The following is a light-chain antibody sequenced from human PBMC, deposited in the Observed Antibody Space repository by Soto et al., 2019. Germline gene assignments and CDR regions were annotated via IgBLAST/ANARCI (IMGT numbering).Light chain of an antibody. CDR3: QQYYNTPLS. J-gene: IGKJ3*01. Sequence: DIVMTQSPDSLAVSLGERGTINCKSSQSVLYSSNNKNYLAWYQQKPGQPPKLLMYWASTRESGVPDRFSGSGSGTDVTLTISSLQAEDVADYYSQQYYNTPLSFGPGTKVEIK. V-gene: IGKV4-1*01. CDR2: WAS. CDR1: QSVLYSSNNKNY.